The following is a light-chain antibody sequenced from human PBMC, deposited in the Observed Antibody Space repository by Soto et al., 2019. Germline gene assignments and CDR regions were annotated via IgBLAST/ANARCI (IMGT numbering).Light chain of an antibody. CDR3: PDSTIYSRP. CDR2: DAS. V-gene: IGKV1-5*01. CDR1: QSISSW. J-gene: IGKJ1*01. Sequence: DIQMNQSPSTLSASVGDRVTITCRASQSISSWLAWYQQKPGKAPKLLIYDASSLESGVPSRFSASGSGTEFTLTIVSLQPDDVSCYYCPDSTIYSRPCAQGA.